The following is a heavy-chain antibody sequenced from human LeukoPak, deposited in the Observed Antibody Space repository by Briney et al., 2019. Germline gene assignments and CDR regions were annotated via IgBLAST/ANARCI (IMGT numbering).Heavy chain of an antibody. V-gene: IGHV5-51*01. CDR2: IYPGDSDT. CDR1: GYNFTIYW. CDR3: ARRAYHDYYDSSGPSDY. J-gene: IGHJ4*02. D-gene: IGHD3-22*01. Sequence: GESLKISCKGSGYNFTIYWIGWVRQMPGKGLEWMGIIYPGDSDTRYSPSFQGQVTISADKSISTAYLQWSSLKASDTAMYYCARRAYHDYYDSSGPSDYWSQGTLVTVSS.